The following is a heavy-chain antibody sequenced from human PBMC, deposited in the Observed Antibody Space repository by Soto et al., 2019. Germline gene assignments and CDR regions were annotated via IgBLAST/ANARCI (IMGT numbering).Heavy chain of an antibody. CDR3: ARLPAKDYDFWSGYYTGSVGWFDP. CDR2: ISAYNGNT. CDR1: GYTFTSYG. Sequence: QVQLVQSGAEVKKPGASVKVSCKASGYTFTSYGISWVRQAPGQGLEWMGWISAYNGNTNYAQKLQGRVTMTTDTSTSKAYMELRSLSSDDTAVYYCARLPAKDYDFWSGYYTGSVGWFDPWGQGTLVTVSS. D-gene: IGHD3-3*01. V-gene: IGHV1-18*01. J-gene: IGHJ5*02.